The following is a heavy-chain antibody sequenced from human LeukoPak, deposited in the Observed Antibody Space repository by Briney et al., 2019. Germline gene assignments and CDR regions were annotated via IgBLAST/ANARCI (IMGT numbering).Heavy chain of an antibody. V-gene: IGHV1-69*13. CDR1: GGTFSSYA. CDR2: IIPIFGTA. D-gene: IGHD3-9*01. Sequence: SVKVSCKASGGTFSSYAISWVRQAPGQGLEWMGGIIPIFGTANYAQKFQGRVTITADESTSTAYMELSSLRSEDTAVYYCARNTIGYYDILTGHFDYWGQGTLVTVSS. CDR3: ARNTIGYYDILTGHFDY. J-gene: IGHJ4*02.